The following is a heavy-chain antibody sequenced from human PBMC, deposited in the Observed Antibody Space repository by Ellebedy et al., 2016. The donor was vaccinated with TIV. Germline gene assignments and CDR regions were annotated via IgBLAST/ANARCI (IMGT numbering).Heavy chain of an antibody. J-gene: IGHJ4*02. CDR1: GYTFTKYY. V-gene: IGHV1-46*01. Sequence: ASVKVSCKASGYTFTKYYMHWVRQAPGQGLEWMGMINPSGGSTSYAQKFKGRVTMTRDTSTSTVYMERSSLRSEDTAVHYCTGLQLGIADYFDYWGQGALVTVSS. CDR2: INPSGGST. D-gene: IGHD6-13*01. CDR3: TGLQLGIADYFDY.